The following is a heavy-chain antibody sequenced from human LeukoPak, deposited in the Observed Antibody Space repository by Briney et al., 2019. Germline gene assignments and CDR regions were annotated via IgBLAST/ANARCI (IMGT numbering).Heavy chain of an antibody. CDR2: ISYDGSNK. V-gene: IGHV3-30*18. J-gene: IGHJ4*02. Sequence: PGGSLRLSCAASGFTFSSYGMHWVRQAPGKGLEWVAVISYDGSNKYYADSVKGRFTISRDNSKNSLYLQINSLRAEDTAVYYCAKGLLITILGSLDYWGQGTLVTVSS. D-gene: IGHD3-3*01. CDR3: AKGLLITILGSLDY. CDR1: GFTFSSYG.